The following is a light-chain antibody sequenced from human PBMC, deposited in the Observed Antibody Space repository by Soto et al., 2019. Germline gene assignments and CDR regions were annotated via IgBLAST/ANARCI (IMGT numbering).Light chain of an antibody. V-gene: IGKV3-20*01. CDR2: GAS. Sequence: EIVLTQSPGTLSLSPGERATLSCRASQSVSSSYLAWYQQKPGQAPRLLIYGASSRATGIPDRFSGGGSGTAFTLIISRLEPEDFVVYYCQQYGSSPQTFGQGTKLEIK. J-gene: IGKJ2*01. CDR1: QSVSSSY. CDR3: QQYGSSPQT.